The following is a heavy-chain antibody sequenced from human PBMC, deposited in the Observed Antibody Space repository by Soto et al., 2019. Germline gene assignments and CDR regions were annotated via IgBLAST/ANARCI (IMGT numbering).Heavy chain of an antibody. V-gene: IGHV1-3*01. D-gene: IGHD2-2*01. J-gene: IGHJ5*02. Sequence: QVQLVQSGAEVKKPGASVKVSCKASGYTFTSYAMHWVRQAPGQRREWMGWINAGNGNTKYSQKFQGRVTITRDTSESTAYMDLRNLRSEDTAVYYCATEPLPKHIAAPLFDPWGQGTLVTVSS. CDR2: INAGNGNT. CDR3: ATEPLPKHIAAPLFDP. CDR1: GYTFTSYA.